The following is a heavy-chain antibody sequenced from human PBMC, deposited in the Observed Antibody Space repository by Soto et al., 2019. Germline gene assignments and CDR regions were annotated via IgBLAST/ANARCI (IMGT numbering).Heavy chain of an antibody. D-gene: IGHD1-1*01. Sequence: QVQLQESGPGLVKPSQTLSLTCTVSGGSISSGGTGSYWTWIRQLPGKGLEWIGYIYYTGNPYYNPSLKSRPTISIHASENQFSLTLTSVTAEATAVYFSASGHDAYKVRYWGQGTLVTVSS. V-gene: IGHV4-31*03. CDR1: GGSISSGGTGSY. CDR3: ASGHDAYKVRY. CDR2: IYYTGNP. J-gene: IGHJ4*02.